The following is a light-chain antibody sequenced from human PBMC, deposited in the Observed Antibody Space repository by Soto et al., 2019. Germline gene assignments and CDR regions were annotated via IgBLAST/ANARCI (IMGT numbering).Light chain of an antibody. CDR2: EVS. CDR3: SSYTTANTYV. Sequence: QSVLTQPASVSGSPGQSITISCTGTSSDVGGYEYVSWYQHHPGKAPKLMIYEVSNRPSGVSHRFSGSKSGNTASLTISGLQAEDEADYYCSSYTTANTYVFXTGTKVTVL. CDR1: SSDVGGYEY. V-gene: IGLV2-14*01. J-gene: IGLJ1*01.